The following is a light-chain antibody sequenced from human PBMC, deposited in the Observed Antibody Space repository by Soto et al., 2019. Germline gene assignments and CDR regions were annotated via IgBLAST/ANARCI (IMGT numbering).Light chain of an antibody. CDR1: QRISTW. V-gene: IGKV1-5*03. J-gene: IGKJ3*01. CDR3: QQYDTYSPAFT. Sequence: DIQMTQSPSTLSASVGARVTITCRASQRISTWLAWYQQKPGKAPKLLIYKVSNLNIGVPSRFSGSGSGTDFPLTISNLQPDDFATYYCQQYDTYSPAFTFGPGTKVDRK. CDR2: KVS.